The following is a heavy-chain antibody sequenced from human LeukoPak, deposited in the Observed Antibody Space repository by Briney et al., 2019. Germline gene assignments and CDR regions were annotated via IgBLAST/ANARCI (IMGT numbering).Heavy chain of an antibody. J-gene: IGHJ6*03. CDR2: IIPIFGTA. CDR3: ARGNRHYYYYYYMDV. D-gene: IGHD1-14*01. Sequence: ASVKVSCKASGGTFSSYAISWVRQASGQGLEWMGGIIPIFGTANYAQKFQGRVTITADESTSTAYMELSSLRSEDAAVYYCARGNRHYYYYYYMDVWGKGTTVTVSS. V-gene: IGHV1-69*13. CDR1: GGTFSSYA.